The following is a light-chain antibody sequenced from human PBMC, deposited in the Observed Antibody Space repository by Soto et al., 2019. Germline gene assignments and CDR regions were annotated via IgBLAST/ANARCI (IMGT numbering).Light chain of an antibody. CDR2: DVS. CDR3: CSYAGSYKV. J-gene: IGLJ1*01. V-gene: IGLV2-11*01. CDR1: SSDVGGYNY. Sequence: QSALTQPRSVSGSPGQSVTISCTGTSSDVGGYNYVSWYQQHPGKAPKLMIYDVSKQPSGVPDRFSGSKSGNTASLTISGLQAEDEADYYCCSYAGSYKVFGTGTKLTVL.